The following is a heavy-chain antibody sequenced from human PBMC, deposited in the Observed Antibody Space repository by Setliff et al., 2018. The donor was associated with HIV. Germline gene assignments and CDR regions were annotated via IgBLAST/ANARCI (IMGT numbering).Heavy chain of an antibody. CDR2: ISAYNGNT. CDR3: ARDGAHYDDSSGFPYNWFDP. J-gene: IGHJ5*02. V-gene: IGHV1-18*04. CDR1: GYTFTTYY. D-gene: IGHD3-22*01. Sequence: GASVKVSCKASGYTFTTYYMHWVRQAPGQRLEWMGWISAYNGNTNYAQQLQGSVTMTTDTCTSTVYMELSSLRSEDTALYYCARDGAHYDDSSGFPYNWFDPWGQGTLVTVSS.